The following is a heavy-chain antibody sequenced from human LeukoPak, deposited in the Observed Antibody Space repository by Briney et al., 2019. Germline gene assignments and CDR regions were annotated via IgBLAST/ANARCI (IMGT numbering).Heavy chain of an antibody. CDR1: GFTFSSYG. D-gene: IGHD6-13*01. J-gene: IGHJ3*02. Sequence: PGGSLRLSCAASGFTFSSYGXXXXRQAPGXGLXXXXVIWYDGSNKYYADSVKGRFTISRDNSKNTLYLQMNSLRAEDTAVYYCARDYLVRRSCAFDIWGQGTMVTVSS. CDR3: ARDYLVRRSCAFDI. CDR2: IWYDGSNK. V-gene: IGHV3-33*01.